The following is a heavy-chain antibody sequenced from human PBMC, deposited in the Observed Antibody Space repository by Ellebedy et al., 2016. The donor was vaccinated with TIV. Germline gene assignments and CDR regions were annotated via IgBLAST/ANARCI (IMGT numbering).Heavy chain of an antibody. V-gene: IGHV1-2*02. CDR3: VTRGYSGYDYFDY. D-gene: IGHD5-12*01. J-gene: IGHJ4*02. Sequence: ASVKVSXKASGYSFIGYYMHWVRQAPGQGPEWMGWINPNNGGTNSAQKFQGRVTMTRDASISTAYMELSRLRSDDTAVYYCVTRGYSGYDYFDYWGQGTLVTVSS. CDR1: GYSFIGYY. CDR2: INPNNGGT.